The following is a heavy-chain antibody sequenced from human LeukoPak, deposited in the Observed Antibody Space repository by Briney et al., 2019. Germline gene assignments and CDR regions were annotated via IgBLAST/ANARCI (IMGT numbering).Heavy chain of an antibody. CDR3: TYSGSYYDFDY. D-gene: IGHD1-26*01. Sequence: SVKVSCKASGGTFSSYAISWVRQAPGQGLEWMGGIIPIFGTANYAQKFQGRVTITADESTGTAYMELSSLRSEDTAVYYCTYSGSYYDFDYWGQGTLVTVSS. J-gene: IGHJ4*02. CDR2: IIPIFGTA. CDR1: GGTFSSYA. V-gene: IGHV1-69*13.